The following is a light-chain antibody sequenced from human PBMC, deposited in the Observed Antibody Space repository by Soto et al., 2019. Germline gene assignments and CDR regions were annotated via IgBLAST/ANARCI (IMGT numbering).Light chain of an antibody. CDR3: QQYEDLPYT. V-gene: IGKV1-33*01. Sequence: DIQMTQSPSSLSASVGDRVTITCQASQDISNYLNWYQQKPGKAPELLIYDASNLEAGVPSRFSGSGSGTDFTFTISSLQPEDVPTYYCQQYEDLPYTFGQGTKLEIK. J-gene: IGKJ2*01. CDR1: QDISNY. CDR2: DAS.